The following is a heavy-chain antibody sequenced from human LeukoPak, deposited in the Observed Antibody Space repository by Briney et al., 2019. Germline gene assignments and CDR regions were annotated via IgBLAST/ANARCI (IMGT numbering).Heavy chain of an antibody. CDR1: GGSISTSYYY. J-gene: IGHJ4*02. CDR3: ARQVTFGYAYAYFFDY. Sequence: SETLSLTCTVSGGSISTSYYYWGWIRQPPGKGLEWIGNIHNSESTYYNPSLKSRVTISVDTSKNQFSLKLSSVTAADTAVYYCARQVTFGYAYAYFFDYWGQGSLVTVSS. D-gene: IGHD5-18*01. CDR2: IHNSEST. V-gene: IGHV4-39*01.